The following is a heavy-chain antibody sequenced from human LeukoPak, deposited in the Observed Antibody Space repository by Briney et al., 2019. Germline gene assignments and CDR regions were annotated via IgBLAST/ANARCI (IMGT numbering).Heavy chain of an antibody. D-gene: IGHD1-26*01. CDR2: IIPMSDTA. CDR3: AREDDTGRYMGDDAFDI. CDR1: GGTFNSYA. J-gene: IGHJ3*02. Sequence: GASVKVSCKASGGTFNSYAISWVRQAPGQGLEWMGGIIPMSDTANYPQKFRGRLTITADIPTSTVYMELSSLRSEDTAMYYCAREDDTGRYMGDDAFDIWGQGTMVTVSS. V-gene: IGHV1-69*06.